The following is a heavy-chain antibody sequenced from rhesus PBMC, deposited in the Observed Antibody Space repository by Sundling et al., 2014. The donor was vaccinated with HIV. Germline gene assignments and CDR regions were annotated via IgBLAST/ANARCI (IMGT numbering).Heavy chain of an antibody. CDR1: GFTFNNYA. J-gene: IGHJ4*01. V-gene: IGHV3-103*01. CDR2: TNSGGNST. CDR3: TTSLFDY. Sequence: EVQLVETGGDLVQPGGSLKLSCAASGFTFNNYAMSWVRQAPGKGLEWVSGTNSGGNSTYYVDSVKDRFTISRDNSKNMVSLLMNSLRAEDTAVYYCTTSLFDYWGQGVLVTVSS. D-gene: IGHD2-15*01.